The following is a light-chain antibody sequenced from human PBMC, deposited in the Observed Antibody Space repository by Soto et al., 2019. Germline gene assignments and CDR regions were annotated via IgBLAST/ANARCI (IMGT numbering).Light chain of an antibody. CDR3: QQHNDWPPST. J-gene: IGKJ2*01. V-gene: IGKV3-15*01. CDR2: GAS. Sequence: ETLLTQSPATLSVSPGERATLSCRASQSVRDNLAWYQQKPGQAPRLLIYGASTRAPGIPDRFSGSGCGTEFSLTISSLQSEDFAVYYCQQHNDWPPSTFGQGTKLEIK. CDR1: QSVRDN.